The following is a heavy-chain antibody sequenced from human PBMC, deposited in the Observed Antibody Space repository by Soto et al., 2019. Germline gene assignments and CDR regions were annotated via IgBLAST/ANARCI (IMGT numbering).Heavy chain of an antibody. Sequence: ASVKVSCKASGYTFTSYGISWVRQAPGQGLEWMGGIIPIFGTANYAQKFQGRVTITADESTSTAYMELSSLRSEDTAVYYCARASAYSSGWYDAFDIWGQGTMVTVSS. D-gene: IGHD6-19*01. CDR3: ARASAYSSGWYDAFDI. CDR2: IIPIFGTA. J-gene: IGHJ3*02. V-gene: IGHV1-69*13. CDR1: GYTFTSYG.